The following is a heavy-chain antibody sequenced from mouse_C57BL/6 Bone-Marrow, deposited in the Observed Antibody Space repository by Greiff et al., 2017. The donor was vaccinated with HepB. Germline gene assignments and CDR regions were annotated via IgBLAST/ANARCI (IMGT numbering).Heavy chain of an antibody. V-gene: IGHV1-19*01. CDR2: INPYNGGT. D-gene: IGHD2-10*02. CDR3: ARNGFLAWFAY. Sequence: EVKLMESGPVLVKPGASVKMSCKASGYTFTDYYMNWVRQSHGKGLEWIGVINPYNGGTSYNQKFKGKATLTVDKSSSTAYMELNSLTSEDSAVYYCARNGFLAWFAYWGQGTLVTVSA. CDR1: GYTFTDYY. J-gene: IGHJ3*01.